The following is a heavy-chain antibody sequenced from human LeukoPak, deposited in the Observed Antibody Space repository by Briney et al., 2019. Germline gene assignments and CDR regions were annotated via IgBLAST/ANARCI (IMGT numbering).Heavy chain of an antibody. CDR2: ISGSGENT. D-gene: IGHD1-7*01. Sequence: GGSLRLSCAASGFTFSSFAMNWVRQAPGKGLEWVSAISGSGENTYYADSVKGRFTISRGNSKNTLYLRMNSLRAEDTAVYNCARDRGTTRGGGLDYWGQGTLATVPS. J-gene: IGHJ4*02. CDR1: GFTFSSFA. V-gene: IGHV3-23*01. CDR3: ARDRGTTRGGGLDY.